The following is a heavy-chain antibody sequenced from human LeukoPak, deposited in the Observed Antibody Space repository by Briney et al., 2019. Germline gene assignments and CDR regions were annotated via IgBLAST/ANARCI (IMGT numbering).Heavy chain of an antibody. J-gene: IGHJ4*02. Sequence: PSETLSLTCTVSGGSVRSYYWSWIRQPPGKGLEWIGYIYYTVSTKYNPSLKSRVTISVDTYKHQFSLKLRSVTAADTAVYYCAQHPRGEMATIGWGQGILVTVSS. CDR3: AQHPRGEMATIG. D-gene: IGHD5-24*01. CDR2: IYYTVST. CDR1: GGSVRSYY. V-gene: IGHV4-59*08.